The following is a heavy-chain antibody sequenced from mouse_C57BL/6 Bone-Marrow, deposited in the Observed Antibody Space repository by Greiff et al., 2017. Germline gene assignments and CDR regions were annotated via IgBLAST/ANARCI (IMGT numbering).Heavy chain of an antibody. V-gene: IGHV5-9-1*02. Sequence: EVQLVESGEGLVKPGGSLKLSCAASGFTFSSYAMSWVRQTPEKRLEWVAYISSGGDYIYYADTVKGRFTISRDNARNTLYLQMSSLKSEDTAMYYCTRDRNYGDPGAWFAYWGQGTLVTVSA. CDR3: TRDRNYGDPGAWFAY. J-gene: IGHJ3*01. CDR2: ISSGGDYI. D-gene: IGHD2-13*01. CDR1: GFTFSSYA.